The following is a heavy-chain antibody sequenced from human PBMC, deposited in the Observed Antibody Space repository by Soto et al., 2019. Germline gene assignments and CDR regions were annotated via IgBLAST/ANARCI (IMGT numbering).Heavy chain of an antibody. CDR1: GYSFTNYW. J-gene: IGHJ6*02. Sequence: GESLKISCKGSGYSFTNYWIGWVRQMPGKGLEWMGIIYPADSDTNYSPSFQGHVTISADKSISTAYLQWSSLKASDTAMYYCAREGNLEYSSSSSGYYYYYYGMDVWGQGTTVTVSS. V-gene: IGHV5-51*01. D-gene: IGHD6-6*01. CDR2: IYPADSDT. CDR3: AREGNLEYSSSSSGYYYYYYGMDV.